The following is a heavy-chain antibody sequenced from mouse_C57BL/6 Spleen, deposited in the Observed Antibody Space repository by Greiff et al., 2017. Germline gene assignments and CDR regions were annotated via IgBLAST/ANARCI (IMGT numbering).Heavy chain of an antibody. CDR1: GYTFTDYY. CDR2: INPNNGGT. V-gene: IGHV1-26*01. Sequence: EVQLQQSGPELVKPGASVKISCKASGYTFTDYYMNWVKQSHGKSLEWIGDINPNNGGTSYNQKFKGKATLTVDKSSSTAYMELRSLTSEDSAVYYCAREENGSGGYWGQGTTLTVSS. CDR3: AREENGSGGY. D-gene: IGHD1-1*01. J-gene: IGHJ2*01.